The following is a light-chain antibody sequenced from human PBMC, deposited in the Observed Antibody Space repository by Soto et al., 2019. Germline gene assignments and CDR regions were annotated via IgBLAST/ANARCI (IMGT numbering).Light chain of an antibody. Sequence: DIQMTQSPSSLSASVGDRVTITCRASQSISSYLNWYQQKPGKAPKLLIYAASSLQSGVPSRFSGSGSATDFTLTISSLQPEDFATYYCQHSYSTLTFGQGTKLEIK. J-gene: IGKJ2*01. CDR2: AAS. V-gene: IGKV1-39*01. CDR1: QSISSY. CDR3: QHSYSTLT.